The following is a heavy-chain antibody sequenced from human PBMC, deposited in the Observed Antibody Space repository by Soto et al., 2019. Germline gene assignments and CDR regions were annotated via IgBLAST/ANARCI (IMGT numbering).Heavy chain of an antibody. CDR2: INPSGGST. CDR1: GYTFTSYY. J-gene: IGHJ6*02. D-gene: IGHD2-21*02. Sequence: GASVKVSCKASGYTFTSYYMHWVRQAPGQGLEWMGIINPSGGSTSYAQKFQGRVTMTRDTSTRTVYMELSILRSEDTAVYYCARWYGGNSPYYYYYYGMDVWGQGTTVTVSS. CDR3: ARWYGGNSPYYYYYYGMDV. V-gene: IGHV1-46*01.